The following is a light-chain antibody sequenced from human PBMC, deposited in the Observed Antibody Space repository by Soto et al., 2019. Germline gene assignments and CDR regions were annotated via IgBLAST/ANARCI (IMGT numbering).Light chain of an antibody. CDR1: QSISSW. Sequence: VIITCRASQSISSWLAWYQQKPGKAPKLLIYDASNLETGVPSRFSGSGSGTDFTLTISSLQPEDIAKYYCQPRGTFGQGTRLEI. J-gene: IGKJ5*01. V-gene: IGKV1-5*01. CDR3: QPRGT. CDR2: DAS.